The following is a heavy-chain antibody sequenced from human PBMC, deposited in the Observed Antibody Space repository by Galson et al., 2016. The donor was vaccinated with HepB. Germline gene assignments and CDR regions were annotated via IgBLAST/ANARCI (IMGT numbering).Heavy chain of an antibody. J-gene: IGHJ2*01. D-gene: IGHD3-22*01. CDR1: GYTFPSHW. Sequence: QSGAEVTMPGDSLKISCKGSGYTFPSHWITWVRQVPGKGLEWMGIIYPGDFDTRYGPSFQGQVTISADKSINTAYLEWSSLKPSDTAMYYCVRSYSSGWSLDLWGRGTLVTVSS. V-gene: IGHV5-51*01. CDR3: VRSYSSGWSLDL. CDR2: IYPGDFDT.